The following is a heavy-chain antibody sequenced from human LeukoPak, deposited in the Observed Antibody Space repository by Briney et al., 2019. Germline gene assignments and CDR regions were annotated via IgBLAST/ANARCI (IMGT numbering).Heavy chain of an antibody. J-gene: IGHJ3*02. D-gene: IGHD5-18*01. CDR2: IWYDGNNK. CDR1: GFTFSSSG. Sequence: PGGSLRLSCAASGFTFSSSGMQWVRQAPGKGLEWVAVIWYDGNNKYYTDSVKGRFTISRDNSKNTLYLQIKSLRAEDTAVYYCAKGYSYGSGYAFDIWGPGTMVTVSS. V-gene: IGHV3-33*06. CDR3: AKGYSYGSGYAFDI.